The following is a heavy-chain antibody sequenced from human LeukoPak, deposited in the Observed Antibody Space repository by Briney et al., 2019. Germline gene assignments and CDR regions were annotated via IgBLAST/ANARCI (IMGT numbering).Heavy chain of an antibody. CDR3: AHTASYRYCRGSSCINYFDY. J-gene: IGHJ4*02. Sequence: SGPTLVNPTHTLTLTGTFTWLSLSTSGVGVGWIRQPPGKAVERLALVYWNDGKPYSPSLKSRPTITKDTTKNQVVLTMTNMDPVQTATYCGAHTASYRYCRGSSCINYFDYWGQGTLVTVSS. V-gene: IGHV2-5*01. D-gene: IGHD2-15*01. CDR1: WLSLSTSGVG. CDR2: VYWNDGK.